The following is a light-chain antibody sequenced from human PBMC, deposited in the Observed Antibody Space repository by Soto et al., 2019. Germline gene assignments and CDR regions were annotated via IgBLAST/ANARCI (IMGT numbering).Light chain of an antibody. CDR1: QSVSSY. Sequence: EIVLTQSPATLSLSPGERATLSCRASQSVSSYLAWYQQKPCQAPRLLIYDATNRATGIPARFSGSGSGTVVTLPISSLEPEDFAVYYCQQRSNWPPMYTFGQGTKLEIK. J-gene: IGKJ2*01. V-gene: IGKV3-11*01. CDR2: DAT. CDR3: QQRSNWPPMYT.